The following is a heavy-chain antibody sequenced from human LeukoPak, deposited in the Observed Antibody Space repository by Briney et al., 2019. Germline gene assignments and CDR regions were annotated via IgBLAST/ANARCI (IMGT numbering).Heavy chain of an antibody. Sequence: GRSLRLSCAASGFTFSHPWMNWVRQGPGMGLEWVGRIKNKAGGETADYAAPVKGRFTISRDDSASTLYLQMNSLKTEDTAVYYCTTDCTSTSCYGDGAFDIWGQGTMVTVSS. CDR3: TTDCTSTSCYGDGAFDI. J-gene: IGHJ3*02. D-gene: IGHD2-2*01. CDR1: GFTFSHPW. CDR2: IKNKAGGETA. V-gene: IGHV3-15*01.